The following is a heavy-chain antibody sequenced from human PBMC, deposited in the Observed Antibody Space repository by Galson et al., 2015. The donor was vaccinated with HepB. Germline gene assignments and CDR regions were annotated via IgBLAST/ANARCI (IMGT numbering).Heavy chain of an antibody. CDR3: ARDWVRYCSSTTCKSCFDP. Sequence: SLRLSCAASGFTFSSYGMHWVRQAPGKGLEWVSSISTSSGYIYYADSVKGRFTISRDNAKNSLYLQMNSLRAEDTAVYYCARDWVRYCSSTTCKSCFDPWGQGTLVTVSS. D-gene: IGHD2-2*01. CDR2: ISTSSGYI. CDR1: GFTFSSYG. V-gene: IGHV3-21*01. J-gene: IGHJ5*02.